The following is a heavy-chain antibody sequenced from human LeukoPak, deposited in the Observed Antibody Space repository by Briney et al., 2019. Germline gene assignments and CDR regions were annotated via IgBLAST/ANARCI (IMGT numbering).Heavy chain of an antibody. D-gene: IGHD2-15*01. J-gene: IGHJ6*02. CDR1: GFPFSSYA. CDR2: ISDSGGST. V-gene: IGHV3-64D*09. CDR3: VRGYSFGPYGMDF. Sequence: PGGSLRLSCSASGFPFSSYAMHWVRQAPGKGLEYVSAISDSGGSTYYADSVKGRFTISRDNSKNTLYLQMSSLRAEDTAVYFCVRGYSFGPYGMDFWGQGTTVTVSS.